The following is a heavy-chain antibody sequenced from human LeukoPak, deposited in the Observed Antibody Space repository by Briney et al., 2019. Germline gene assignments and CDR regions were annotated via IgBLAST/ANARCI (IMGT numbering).Heavy chain of an antibody. J-gene: IGHJ4*02. V-gene: IGHV3-23*01. Sequence: GGSLRLSCAASGFTFSSYEMNWVRQAPGKGLEWVSAISGSGGSTYYADSVKGRFTISRDNSKNTLYLQMNSLRAEDTAVYYCAKDAERTELWFGESTYNDDYWGQGTLVTVSS. CDR2: ISGSGGST. CDR1: GFTFSSYE. CDR3: AKDAERTELWFGESTYNDDY. D-gene: IGHD3-10*01.